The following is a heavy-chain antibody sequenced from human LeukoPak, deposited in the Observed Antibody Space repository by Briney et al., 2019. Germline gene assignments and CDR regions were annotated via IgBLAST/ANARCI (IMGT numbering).Heavy chain of an antibody. D-gene: IGHD3-3*01. CDR1: GFTFSSYS. J-gene: IGHJ5*02. Sequence: GGSLRLSCAASGFTFSSYSMNWVRQAPGKGLEWVSSISSSSSYIYYADSVKGRFTISRDNAKNSLYLQMNSLRAEDTAVYYCARAVTIFGVVTTTMNWFDPWGQGTLVTVSS. V-gene: IGHV3-21*01. CDR2: ISSSSSYI. CDR3: ARAVTIFGVVTTTMNWFDP.